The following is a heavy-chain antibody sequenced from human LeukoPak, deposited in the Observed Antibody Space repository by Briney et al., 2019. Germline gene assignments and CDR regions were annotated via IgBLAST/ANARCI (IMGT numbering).Heavy chain of an antibody. D-gene: IGHD4-11*01. Sequence: GGSLRLSCATSGFAVSDSYMSWVRQPPGKGPEWVSIIYGAGITYYADSVKGRFTISRDNSKNMLYLQMSSLRAEDTAVYYCVRDSTTFRFGNWGQGTLVIVSS. CDR1: GFAVSDSY. CDR3: VRDSTTFRFGN. V-gene: IGHV3-53*01. J-gene: IGHJ4*02. CDR2: IYGAGIT.